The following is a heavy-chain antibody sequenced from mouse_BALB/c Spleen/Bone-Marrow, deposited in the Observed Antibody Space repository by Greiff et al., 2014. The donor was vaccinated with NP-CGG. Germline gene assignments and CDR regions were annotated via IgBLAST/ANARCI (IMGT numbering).Heavy chain of an antibody. J-gene: IGHJ3*01. CDR3: AGLGYYGWFAY. Sequence: EVKLVESGGGLVQPGGSLKLSCAASGFDFSSYWMSWVRQAPGKGLEWIGEINQDSNTINYTPSLKDKFIISRDNAKNTLYLQMINVKTEDTALYYCAGLGYYGWFAYWGQGTPVTVSA. V-gene: IGHV4-1*02. D-gene: IGHD2-3*01. CDR1: GFDFSSYW. CDR2: INQDSNTI.